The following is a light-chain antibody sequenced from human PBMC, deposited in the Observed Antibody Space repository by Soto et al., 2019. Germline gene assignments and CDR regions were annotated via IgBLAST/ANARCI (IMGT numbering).Light chain of an antibody. V-gene: IGKV1-33*01. Sequence: DIQMTQSPSSLSASIGDRVTITCQASQDINNYLTWYQQKPGKAHKLLISDASNLETGVPSRFSGSGSGTDFTFNISSQQPEDVATYYCHQYGDLPPFTFGPGTKVDI. CDR2: DAS. J-gene: IGKJ3*01. CDR1: QDINNY. CDR3: HQYGDLPPFT.